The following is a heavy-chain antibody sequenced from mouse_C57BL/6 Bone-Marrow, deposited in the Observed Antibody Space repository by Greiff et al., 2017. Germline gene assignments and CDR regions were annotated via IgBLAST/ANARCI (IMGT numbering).Heavy chain of an antibody. CDR2: ISYSGST. CDR3: ARAVYYDDERFAY. D-gene: IGHD2-4*01. CDR1: GYSITSGYD. J-gene: IGHJ3*01. V-gene: IGHV3-1*01. Sequence: VQLKESGPGMVKPSQSLSLTCTVTGYSITSGYDWHWIRHFPGNKLEWMGYISYSGSTNYNPSLKSRISITHDTSKNHFFLKLNAGTTEDTATYYCARAVYYDDERFAYWGQGTLVTVSA.